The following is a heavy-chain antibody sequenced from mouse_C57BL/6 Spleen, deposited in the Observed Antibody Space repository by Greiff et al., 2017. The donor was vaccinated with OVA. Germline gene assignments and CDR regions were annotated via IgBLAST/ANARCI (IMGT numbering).Heavy chain of an antibody. V-gene: IGHV1-72*01. D-gene: IGHD1-1*01. CDR1: GYTFTSYW. Sequence: VQLQQPGAELVKPGASVKLSCKASGYTFTSYWMHWVKQRPGRGLEWIGRIDPNSGGTKYNEKFKSKATLTVDKPSSTAYMQLSSLTSEDSAVYYCPRSVITTVVAHWYFDVWGTGTTVTVSS. CDR2: IDPNSGGT. CDR3: PRSVITTVVAHWYFDV. J-gene: IGHJ1*03.